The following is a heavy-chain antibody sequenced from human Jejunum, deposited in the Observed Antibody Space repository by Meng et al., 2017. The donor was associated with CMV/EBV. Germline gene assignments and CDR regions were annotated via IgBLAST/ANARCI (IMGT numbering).Heavy chain of an antibody. V-gene: IGHV5-51*01. CDR3: ARPKYSTSWAPAEYLLH. CDR2: IYAGDSRS. J-gene: IGHJ1*01. Sequence: YSFSTYWIAWVRQKPGRGLEWMGSIYAGDSRSRYSPSFQGQVTISVDKSINTAYLEWSSLMASDTAMYYCARPKYSTSWAPAEYLLHWGQGTLVTVSS. D-gene: IGHD6-13*01. CDR1: YSFSTYW.